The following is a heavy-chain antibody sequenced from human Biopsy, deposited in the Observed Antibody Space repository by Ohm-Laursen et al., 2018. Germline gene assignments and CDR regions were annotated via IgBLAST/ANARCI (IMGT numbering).Heavy chain of an antibody. CDR3: ARGSSRRAREGGMDV. D-gene: IGHD6-6*01. J-gene: IGHJ6*02. CDR1: GFSVSSYD. V-gene: IGHV3-21*01. Sequence: SLRLSCAASGFSVSSYDMNWVRQAPGKGLEWISYISETSSHIYDADSVRGRFTVARDIAKNSLYLQPNSLRVEDTAVYYCARGSSRRAREGGMDVWGQGTTVTVSS. CDR2: ISETSSHI.